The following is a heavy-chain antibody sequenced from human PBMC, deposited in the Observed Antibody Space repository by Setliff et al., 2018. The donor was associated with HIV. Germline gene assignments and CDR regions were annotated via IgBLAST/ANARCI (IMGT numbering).Heavy chain of an antibody. CDR2: INPKNGGT. D-gene: IGHD3-9*01. J-gene: IGHJ3*01. CDR3: ARDRGMGITYFDYAMDV. CDR1: GYTFTTYY. V-gene: IGHV1-2*04. Sequence: ASVKVSCKASGYTFTTYYIHWVRQAPGQGLEWMGWINPKNGGTNYAQKFQGWVTMTRDTSISTAYMQLSRLTSDDTAVYYCARDRGMGITYFDYAMDVWGQGTLVTVSS.